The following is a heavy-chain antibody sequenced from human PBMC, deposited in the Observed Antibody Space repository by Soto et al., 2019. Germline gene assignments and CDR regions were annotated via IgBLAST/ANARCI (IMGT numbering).Heavy chain of an antibody. Sequence: SETLSLTCAFSCGSISSGGYSWSWIRQPPGKGLEWIGYIYHSGSTYYNPSLKSRVTISVDRSKNQFSLKLSSVTAADTAVYYCARVTGTTSYYAFDIWGQGTMVTVSS. V-gene: IGHV4-30-2*01. J-gene: IGHJ3*02. CDR1: CGSISSGGYS. CDR3: ARVTGTTSYYAFDI. D-gene: IGHD1-7*01. CDR2: IYHSGST.